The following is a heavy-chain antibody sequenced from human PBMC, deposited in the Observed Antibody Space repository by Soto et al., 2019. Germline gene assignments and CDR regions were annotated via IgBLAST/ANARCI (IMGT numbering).Heavy chain of an antibody. CDR3: ARRYGASFDY. CDR2: IYYSGST. D-gene: IGHD4-17*01. CDR1: GGSISRYY. J-gene: IGHJ4*02. V-gene: IGHV4-59*01. Sequence: QVQLQESGPGLVKPSETLSLTCTVSGGSISRYYWSWIRQPPGKGLEWIGYIYYSGSTNYNPSLKSRFTISVDTSKNQFSLKLSSVTAADTAVYYCARRYGASFDYWGQGTLVTVSS.